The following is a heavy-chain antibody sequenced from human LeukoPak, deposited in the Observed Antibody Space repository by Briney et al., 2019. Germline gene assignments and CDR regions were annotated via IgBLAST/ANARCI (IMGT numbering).Heavy chain of an antibody. V-gene: IGHV1-69*04. CDR3: ARDHEEWLVLAFDV. D-gene: IGHD6-19*01. CDR1: IGTFSSYA. Sequence: GSSVKVSCKPSIGTFSSYAISWVRQAPGQGLEWMGRIVPIYGRTDYAQKFEGRVTITADKSTNTAYMELRSLRSDDTAVYYCARDHEEWLVLAFDVWGHGTMVTVSS. J-gene: IGHJ3*01. CDR2: IVPIYGRT.